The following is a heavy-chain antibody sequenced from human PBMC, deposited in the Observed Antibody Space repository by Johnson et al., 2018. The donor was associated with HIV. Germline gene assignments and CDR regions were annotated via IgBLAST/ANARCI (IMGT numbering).Heavy chain of an antibody. CDR3: AKLTEVGYSYGWDDAFDI. V-gene: IGHV3-23*01. Sequence: VQLMESGGGLVQPGGSLRLSCAASGFTFSSYAMSWVRQAPGKWLEWVSAISGSGGSTYYADSVKGRFTISRDNSKNTLYLQMNSLRAGDTAVYYCAKLTEVGYSYGWDDAFDIWGQGTMVTVSS. D-gene: IGHD5-18*01. CDR2: ISGSGGST. CDR1: GFTFSSYA. J-gene: IGHJ3*02.